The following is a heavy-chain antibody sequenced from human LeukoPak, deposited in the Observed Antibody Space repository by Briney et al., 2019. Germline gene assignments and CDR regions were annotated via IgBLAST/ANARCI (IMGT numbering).Heavy chain of an antibody. CDR3: ARGGGYYDNTGYEEGAIS. V-gene: IGHV1-46*01. D-gene: IGHD3-22*01. CDR2: INPSGGST. CDR1: GYTFTSYY. J-gene: IGHJ5*02. Sequence: ASVKVSCKASGYTFTSYYMHWVRQAPGQGLEWMGIINPSGGSTSYAQKFQGRVTITTDESTSTAYMELSSLRSEDTAVYYCARGGGYYDNTGYEEGAISWGQGTLVTVSS.